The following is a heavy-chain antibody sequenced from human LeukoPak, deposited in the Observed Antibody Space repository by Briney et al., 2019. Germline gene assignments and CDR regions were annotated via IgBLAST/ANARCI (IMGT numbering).Heavy chain of an antibody. CDR1: GYSFTSYW. CDR3: ARHPISSSWHPDYYYGMDV. D-gene: IGHD6-13*01. V-gene: IGHV5-51*01. J-gene: IGHJ6*02. CDR2: IYPGDSDT. Sequence: GESLKISCKGSGYSFTSYWIGWVRQMPGKCLEWMGIIYPGDSDTRYSPSFQGQVTISADKSISTAYLQWSSLKASDSAMYYCARHPISSSWHPDYYYGMDVWGQGTTVTVSS.